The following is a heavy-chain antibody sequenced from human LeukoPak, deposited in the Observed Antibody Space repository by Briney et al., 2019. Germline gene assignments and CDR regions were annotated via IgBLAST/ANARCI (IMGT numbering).Heavy chain of an antibody. CDR2: INPSGGST. D-gene: IGHD1-7*01. CDR1: GYTFTSYG. Sequence: ASVKVSCKASGYTFTSYGISWVRQAPGQGLEWMGMINPSGGSTSYAQKFQGRVTMTRDTSTSTVYMELSSLRSEDTAVYYCARNYDSGFDYWGQGTLVTVFS. V-gene: IGHV1-46*01. CDR3: ARNYDSGFDY. J-gene: IGHJ4*02.